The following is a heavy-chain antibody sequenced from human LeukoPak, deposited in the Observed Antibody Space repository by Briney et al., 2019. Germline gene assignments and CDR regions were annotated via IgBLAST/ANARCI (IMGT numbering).Heavy chain of an antibody. Sequence: PSETLSLTCIVSGYSISSYYWSWIRQPAGKGLEWIGHIYTSGNTNHNPSLKSRVTISVDKSKNQFSLKLRSVTAADTAVYYCARDGTIFGGTYSDYWGQGTLVTVSS. CDR2: IYTSGNT. J-gene: IGHJ4*02. CDR3: ARDGTIFGGTYSDY. V-gene: IGHV4-4*07. CDR1: GYSISSYY. D-gene: IGHD3-3*01.